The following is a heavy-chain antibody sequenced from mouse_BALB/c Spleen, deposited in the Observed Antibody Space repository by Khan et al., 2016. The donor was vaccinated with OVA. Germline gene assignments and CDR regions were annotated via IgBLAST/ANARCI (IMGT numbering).Heavy chain of an antibody. CDR2: IWSGGST. CDR3: AGNCVYDEGLSY. J-gene: IGHJ3*01. D-gene: IGHD2-12*01. CDR1: GFSLISYG. V-gene: IGHV2-2*02. Sequence: QVQLKESGPGLVQPSQSLSITCTVSGFSLISYGVHWVRQSPGKGLEWLGVIWSGGSTDYNAAFLSRLSIRKDNYKSLAFFKLNNLQANYTAIYYCAGNCVYDEGLSYWGQGTLFTVSA.